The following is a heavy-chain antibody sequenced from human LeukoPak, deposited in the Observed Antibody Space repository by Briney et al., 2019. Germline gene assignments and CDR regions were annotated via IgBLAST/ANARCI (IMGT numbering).Heavy chain of an antibody. Sequence: SETLSLTCTVSGGSISSSSYYWGWIRQPPGKGLEWIGSIYYSGSTYYNPSLKSRVTISVDTSKNQFSLKLSSVTAADTAVYYCARVGYGSGSYHPNWFDPWGQGTLVTVSS. D-gene: IGHD3-10*01. CDR1: GGSISSSSYY. J-gene: IGHJ5*02. CDR3: ARVGYGSGSYHPNWFDP. V-gene: IGHV4-39*07. CDR2: IYYSGST.